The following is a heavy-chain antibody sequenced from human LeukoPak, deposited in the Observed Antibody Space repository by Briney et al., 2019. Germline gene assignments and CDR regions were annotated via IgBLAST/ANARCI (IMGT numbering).Heavy chain of an antibody. CDR2: INPNSGGT. D-gene: IGHD3-10*01. Sequence: ASVKVSCKASGYTFTGYYMHWVRRAPGQGLEWMGWINPNSGGTNYAQKFQGRVTMTRDTSISTAYMELSRLRSDDTAVYYCARDQGSGRGFDPWGQGTLVTVSS. V-gene: IGHV1-2*02. CDR1: GYTFTGYY. J-gene: IGHJ5*02. CDR3: ARDQGSGRGFDP.